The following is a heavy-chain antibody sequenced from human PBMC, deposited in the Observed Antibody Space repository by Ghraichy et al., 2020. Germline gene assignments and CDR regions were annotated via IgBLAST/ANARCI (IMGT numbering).Heavy chain of an antibody. V-gene: IGHV3-23*01. CDR1: GFTFSSYA. J-gene: IGHJ4*02. D-gene: IGHD3-22*01. Sequence: GGSLRLSCAASGFTFSSYAMSWVRQAPGKGLEWVSGISGSGGSTYYADSVKGRFTISRDNSKNTLYLQMNSLRAEDTAVYYCAKPYYYETSGYVDYWGQGNLVTVSS. CDR2: ISGSGGST. CDR3: AKPYYYETSGYVDY.